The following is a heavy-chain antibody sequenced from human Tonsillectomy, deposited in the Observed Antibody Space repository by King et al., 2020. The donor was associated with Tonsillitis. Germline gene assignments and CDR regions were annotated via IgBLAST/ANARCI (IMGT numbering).Heavy chain of an antibody. CDR2: ISYDGSNK. CDR1: GVSFSSYA. CDR3: ARDPYNWNFGGLDY. V-gene: IGHV3-30*04. J-gene: IGHJ4*02. D-gene: IGHD1-7*01. Sequence: VQLVESGGGVVQPRRSLRLSCAASGVSFSSYAMHWVRQAPGKGLEWVAVISYDGSNKYYADSVKGRFTISRDNSKSTLYLQMNSLRAEDTAVYYCARDPYNWNFGGLDYWGQGTLVTVSS.